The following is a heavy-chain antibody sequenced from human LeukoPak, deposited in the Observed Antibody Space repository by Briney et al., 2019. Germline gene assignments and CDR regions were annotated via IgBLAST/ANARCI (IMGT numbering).Heavy chain of an antibody. CDR2: IYYSGST. CDR1: GGSINSHL. V-gene: IGHV4-59*11. J-gene: IGHJ4*02. D-gene: IGHD6-19*01. CDR3: ARDAVAGTNYFDY. Sequence: PSDTLSLTCSVSGGSINSHLWSWIREPPGEGREGCGYIYYSGSTKYNPSLKSRVTISVDTSKNQFSLKLSSVTAADTAVYYCARDAVAGTNYFDYWGQGTLVTVSS.